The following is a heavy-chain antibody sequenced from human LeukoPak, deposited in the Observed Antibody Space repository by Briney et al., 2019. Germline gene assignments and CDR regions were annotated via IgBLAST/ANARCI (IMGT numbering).Heavy chain of an antibody. CDR1: GYTLTELS. V-gene: IGHV1-24*01. Sequence: ASVKVSCKVSGYTLTELSMHWVRQAPGKGLEWMGGFDPEDGETIYAQKFQGRVTMTEDTSTDTAYMELSSLRSEDTAVYCCATDTRREWELLVRAFDIWGQGTMVTVSS. CDR2: FDPEDGET. CDR3: ATDTRREWELLVRAFDI. D-gene: IGHD1-26*01. J-gene: IGHJ3*02.